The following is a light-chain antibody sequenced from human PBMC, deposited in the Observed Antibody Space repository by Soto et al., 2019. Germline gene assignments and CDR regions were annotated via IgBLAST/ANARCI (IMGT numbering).Light chain of an antibody. CDR2: EVS. CDR1: SSDVGAYNY. CDR3: NSYTSSSTYV. Sequence: QSALTQPASVSGSPGQSITISCTGTSSDVGAYNYVSWYQQHPGKAPKLMIYEVSNRPSGVSNRFSVSKSGNTASLTISGLQAEDESDYYCNSYTSSSTYVFGSGTKVTVL. V-gene: IGLV2-14*01. J-gene: IGLJ1*01.